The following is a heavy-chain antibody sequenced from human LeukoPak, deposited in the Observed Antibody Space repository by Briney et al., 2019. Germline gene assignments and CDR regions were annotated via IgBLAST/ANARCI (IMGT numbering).Heavy chain of an antibody. D-gene: IGHD2-2*03. V-gene: IGHV1-8*02. CDR3: ARGNGYCSSTSCYSFSYYYYYYMDV. CDR2: MDPNSGNT. J-gene: IGHJ6*03. Sequence: GASVKVSCNASGYTFTTYAISWVRQAPGQGLEWMGWMDPNSGNTGYAQKFQGRVTMTRDMSTSTVYMELSSLRSEDTAVYYCARGNGYCSSTSCYSFSYYYYYYMDVWGKGTTVTVSS. CDR1: GYTFTTYA.